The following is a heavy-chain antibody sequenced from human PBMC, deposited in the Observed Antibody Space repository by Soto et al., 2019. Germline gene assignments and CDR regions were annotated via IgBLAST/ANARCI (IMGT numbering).Heavy chain of an antibody. CDR1: GFTFTTYA. J-gene: IGHJ4*02. CDR2: INNAGTT. Sequence: HPGGSLRLSCAASGFTFTTYAMTWVRQAPGKGLEWISAINNAGTTYYADSVKGRFTISRDNAKNTLYLQMNGLRVEDTAVYYCAKDWYEDYWGQGTLVTVSS. CDR3: AKDWYEDY. V-gene: IGHV3-23*01. D-gene: IGHD6-13*01.